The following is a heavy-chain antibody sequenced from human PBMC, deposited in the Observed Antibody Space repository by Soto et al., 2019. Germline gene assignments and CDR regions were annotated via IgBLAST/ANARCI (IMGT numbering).Heavy chain of an antibody. CDR1: VGSFSGYY. CDR3: ARRDYGDSD. D-gene: IGHD4-17*01. Sequence: PETQSLISDSYVGSFSGYYWVSIRQPPGKGLEWIGEINHSGITNYNPSLKSRVTISVDTSKNQFSLKLSSVTAADTAVYYCARRDYGDSDWGQGTMVTVSS. J-gene: IGHJ4*02. CDR2: INHSGIT. V-gene: IGHV4-34*01.